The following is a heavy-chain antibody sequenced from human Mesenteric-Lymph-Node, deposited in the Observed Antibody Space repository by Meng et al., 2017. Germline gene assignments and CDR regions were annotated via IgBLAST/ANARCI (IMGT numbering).Heavy chain of an antibody. CDR2: IYYSGST. V-gene: IGHV4-59*01. D-gene: IGHD6-6*01. Sequence: QLQLQESGPGLVKPSETLSLTCTVSGGSIRSYYWSWIRQPPGKGLEWIGYIYYSGSTNYNPSLKSRVTMSVDTSNNQFSLRLTSMTAADTAIYYCATRIAARPYLDWYFDLWGRGTLVTVSS. J-gene: IGHJ2*01. CDR3: ATRIAARPYLDWYFDL. CDR1: GGSIRSYY.